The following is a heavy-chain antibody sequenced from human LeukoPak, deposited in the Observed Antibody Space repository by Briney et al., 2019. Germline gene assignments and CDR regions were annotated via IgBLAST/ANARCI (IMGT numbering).Heavy chain of an antibody. J-gene: IGHJ6*02. CDR3: ARIGSSSWYRDYYYYYGMDV. Sequence: GASVKVSCKASGYIFTSYGISWVRQAPGQGLEWMGWISAYNGNTNYAQKLQGRVTMTTDTSTSTAYMELRSLRSDDTAVYYCARIGSSSWYRDYYYYYGMDVWGQGTTVTVSS. V-gene: IGHV1-18*01. CDR2: ISAYNGNT. CDR1: GYIFTSYG. D-gene: IGHD6-13*01.